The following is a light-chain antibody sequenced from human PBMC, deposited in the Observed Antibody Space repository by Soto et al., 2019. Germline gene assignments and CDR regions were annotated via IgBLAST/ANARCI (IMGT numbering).Light chain of an antibody. CDR3: QQYGTPGT. CDR1: QSVSSN. J-gene: IGKJ1*01. CDR2: GAS. Sequence: EILMTQSPGTLSLSPGERATLSCRASQSVSSNLAWYQQKPGQAPRLLIYGASNRATGIPDSLSGSASGTDFPLTISRLPPEDSAVYYCQQYGTPGTFGQGTQVDIK. V-gene: IGKV3-20*01.